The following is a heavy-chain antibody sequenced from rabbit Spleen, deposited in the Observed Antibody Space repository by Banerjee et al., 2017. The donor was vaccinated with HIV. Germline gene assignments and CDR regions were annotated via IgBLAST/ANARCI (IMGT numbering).Heavy chain of an antibody. CDR3: VRGASSSGYYNL. Sequence: QLVESGGGLVQPGGSLKLSCKASGFDFSTYEVNWVRQAPGKGLEWIGCIDPVFGIAVYASWVNGRFTISRDNAQTTLYLQLNSLTVADTATYFCVRGASSSGYYNLWGPGTLVTVS. CDR1: GFDFSTYE. J-gene: IGHJ4*01. D-gene: IGHD1-1*01. CDR2: IDPVFGIA. V-gene: IGHV1S7*01.